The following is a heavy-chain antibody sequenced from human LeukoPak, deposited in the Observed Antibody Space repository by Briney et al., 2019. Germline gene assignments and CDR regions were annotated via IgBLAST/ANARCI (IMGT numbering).Heavy chain of an antibody. CDR1: GYTFTSYD. J-gene: IGHJ4*02. Sequence: ASVKVSCKASGYTFTSYDINWVRQATGQGLEWMGWMNPNSGNTGYAQKFQGRVTITRNTSISTAYMELSSLRSEDAAVYYCARYSYDSTGYYYGSYYFDYWGQGTLVTVSS. CDR2: MNPNSGNT. CDR3: ARYSYDSTGYYYGSYYFDY. V-gene: IGHV1-8*03. D-gene: IGHD3-22*01.